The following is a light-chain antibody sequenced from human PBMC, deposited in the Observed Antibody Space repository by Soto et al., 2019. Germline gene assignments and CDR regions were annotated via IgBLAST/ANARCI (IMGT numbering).Light chain of an antibody. CDR2: KAS. CDR3: KQYNDNWT. J-gene: IGKJ1*01. V-gene: IGKV1-5*03. CDR1: QSISSW. Sequence: DIQMTQSPSTLSASVGDRVTLTCRASQSISSWLAWYQQKPGKAPKLLIYKASTLQSGAPSRFSGSGSGTEITLDISSMQIYDSATYYCKQYNDNWTFGQGTKVEIK.